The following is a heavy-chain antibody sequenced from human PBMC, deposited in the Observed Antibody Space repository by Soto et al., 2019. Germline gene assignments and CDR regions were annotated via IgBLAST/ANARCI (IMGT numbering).Heavy chain of an antibody. V-gene: IGHV1-69*13. CDR2: IIPIFGTA. CDR3: ASYGSGVPSIDY. CDR1: GGTFSSYA. J-gene: IGHJ4*02. Sequence: ASVKVSCKASGGTFSSYAISWVRQAPGQGLEWMGGIIPIFGTANYAQKFQGRVTITADESTSTAYMELSSLRSEDTAVYYCASYGSGVPSIDYWGQGTLVTVS. D-gene: IGHD3-10*01.